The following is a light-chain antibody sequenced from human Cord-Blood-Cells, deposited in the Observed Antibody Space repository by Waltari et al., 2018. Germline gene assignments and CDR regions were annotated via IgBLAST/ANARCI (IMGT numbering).Light chain of an antibody. CDR3: MQALQTPLT. CDR1: QRLMHSNGYNY. CDR2: FGS. J-gene: IGKJ4*01. Sequence: DIVMTQSPLSLPVTPGEPASISRTSSQRLMHSNGYNYLECYLQKPGQSPQLLIYFGSNRASGVPDRFSGSGSGTDFTLKISRVEAEDVGVYYCMQALQTPLTFGGGTKLDIK. V-gene: IGKV2-28*01.